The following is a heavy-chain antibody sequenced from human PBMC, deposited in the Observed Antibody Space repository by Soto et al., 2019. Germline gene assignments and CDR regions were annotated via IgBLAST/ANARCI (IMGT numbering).Heavy chain of an antibody. CDR3: AIDARPDTSSGGV. D-gene: IGHD6-13*01. CDR2: ICGSGGST. V-gene: IGHV3-23*01. Sequence: EVQLLESGGGLVQPGGSLRLSYAASGFTFSSYAMSWVRQAPGKGLEWVSAICGSGGSTYYADSVKGRFTISRDNSNFPLYLEMNSLRAEDTRVYYCAIDARPDTSSGGVWGDGTLVTVSS. CDR1: GFTFSSYA. J-gene: IGHJ4*01.